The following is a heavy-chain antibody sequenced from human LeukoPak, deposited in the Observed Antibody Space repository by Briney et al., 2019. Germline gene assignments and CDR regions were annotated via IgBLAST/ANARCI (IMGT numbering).Heavy chain of an antibody. D-gene: IGHD5-12*01. J-gene: IGHJ4*02. CDR3: ARGSGYDTAVADY. V-gene: IGHV3-21*01. Sequence: GGSLRLSCAASGFTFSTYNMNWVRQAPGKGLEGVSSISSSSSYIYYADSVKGRFTISRDNAKNSLYLQMNSLRAEDTAVYYCARGSGYDTAVADYWGQGTLVTVSS. CDR2: ISSSSSYI. CDR1: GFTFSTYN.